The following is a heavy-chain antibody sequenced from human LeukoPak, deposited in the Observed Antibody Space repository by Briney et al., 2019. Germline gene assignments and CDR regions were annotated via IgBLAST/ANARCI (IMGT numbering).Heavy chain of an antibody. CDR3: ARGGYGASSGFDY. CDR1: GGSISSYY. D-gene: IGHD4-23*01. J-gene: IGHJ4*02. V-gene: IGHV4-4*07. Sequence: LETLSLTCTVSGGSISSYYWSWIRQPAGKGLEWIGRVYTSGSPNYNPSLESRVTMSVDTSKNQFSLNLSSVTAADTAVYYCARGGYGASSGFDYWGQGTLVTVSS. CDR2: VYTSGSP.